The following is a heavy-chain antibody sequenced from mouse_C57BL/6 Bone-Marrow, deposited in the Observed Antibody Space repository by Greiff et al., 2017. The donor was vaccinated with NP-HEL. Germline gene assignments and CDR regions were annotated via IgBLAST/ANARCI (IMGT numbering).Heavy chain of an antibody. V-gene: IGHV2-2*01. J-gene: IGHJ4*01. CDR2: IWSGGST. D-gene: IGHD2-3*01. CDR1: GFSLTSYG. Sequence: QVHVKQSGPGLVQPSQSLSITCTVSGFSLTSYGVHWVRQSPGKGLEWLGVIWSGGSTDYNAAFISRLSISKDNSKSQVFFKMNSLQADDTAIYYCARNGDCYFYYAMDYWGQGTSVTVSS. CDR3: ARNGDCYFYYAMDY.